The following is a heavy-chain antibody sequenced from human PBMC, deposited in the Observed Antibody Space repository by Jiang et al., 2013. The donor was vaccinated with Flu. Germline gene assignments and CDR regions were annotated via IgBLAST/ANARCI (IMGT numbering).Heavy chain of an antibody. CDR3: ARHERTFEY. CDR2: INPTDSYT. J-gene: IGHJ4*02. CDR1: GYSFTTSW. Sequence: GAEVKKPGESLRISCKGSGYSFTTSWITWVRQMPGKGLEWMGRINPTDSYTNYSPSFQGHVTTSTDKSISTAYLQWGSLKASDTAIYYCARHERTFEYWGQGTLVTVSS. D-gene: IGHD3/OR15-3a*01. V-gene: IGHV5-10-1*01.